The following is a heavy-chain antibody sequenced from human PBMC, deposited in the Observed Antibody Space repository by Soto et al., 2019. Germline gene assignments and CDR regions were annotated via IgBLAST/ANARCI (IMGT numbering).Heavy chain of an antibody. J-gene: IGHJ4*02. Sequence: EVQLVESGGGLVKPGGSLRLSCAASGFTFSNAWMSWVRQAPGKGLEWVGRIKSKTDGGTTDYAAPVNGRFTISRDDSKNTLYLQMNSLKTEDTAVYYCTTDWLRAFPFDYWGQGTLVTVSS. CDR2: IKSKTDGGTT. CDR3: TTDWLRAFPFDY. D-gene: IGHD3-10*01. V-gene: IGHV3-15*01. CDR1: GFTFSNAW.